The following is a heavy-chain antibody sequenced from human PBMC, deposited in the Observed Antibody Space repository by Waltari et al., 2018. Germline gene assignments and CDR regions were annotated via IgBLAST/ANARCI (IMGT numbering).Heavy chain of an antibody. J-gene: IGHJ3*02. CDR3: AALGPDII. CDR1: GFPFSTYD. Sequence: EVHLVESGGGLVQPGGSLRLSCAASGFPFSTYDVHWVRQTTGKRLEWVSAMGAAGDAYYLHSVRGRFTISRDNAKNSFYLQMTSLRADDTAVYFCAALGPDIIWGQGAMVTVSS. D-gene: IGHD1-26*01. V-gene: IGHV3-13*01. CDR2: MGAAGDA.